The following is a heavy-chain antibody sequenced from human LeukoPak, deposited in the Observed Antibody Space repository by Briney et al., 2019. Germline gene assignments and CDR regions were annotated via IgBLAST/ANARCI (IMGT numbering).Heavy chain of an antibody. CDR1: GGSISNYY. CDR2: AYYGGSS. J-gene: IGHJ4*02. Sequence: SETLSLTCRISGGSISNYYWSWIRQSPGKGLEWIGFAYYGGSSNYNPSLKSRVTMSLDKSENQFSLRLRSVTAADTAMYYCARDGGTMTGYMHYFDYWGQGALVTVSA. CDR3: ARDGGTMTGYMHYFDY. D-gene: IGHD1-1*01. V-gene: IGHV4-59*01.